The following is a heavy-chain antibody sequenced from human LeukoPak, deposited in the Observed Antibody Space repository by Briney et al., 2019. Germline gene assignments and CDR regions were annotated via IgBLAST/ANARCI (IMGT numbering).Heavy chain of an antibody. V-gene: IGHV1-58*02. J-gene: IGHJ6*02. D-gene: IGHD6-19*01. Sequence: ASVKVSCKASGFTFTSSAMQWVRQARGQRLEWIGWIVVGSGNTNYAQKFQERVTITRDKSTSTAYMELSSLRSEDTAVFYCARERGRYSSGWLTYYYYYGMDVWGQGTTVTVSS. CDR2: IVVGSGNT. CDR1: GFTFTSSA. CDR3: ARERGRYSSGWLTYYYYYGMDV.